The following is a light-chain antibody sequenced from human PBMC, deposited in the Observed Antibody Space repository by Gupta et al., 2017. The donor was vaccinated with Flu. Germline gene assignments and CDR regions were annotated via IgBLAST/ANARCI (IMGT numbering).Light chain of an antibody. V-gene: IGKV1-33*01. J-gene: IGKJ1*01. CDR3: LYDDNRWWR. CDR1: QDISKY. Sequence: DIKMTQSPSSLSASVGDRVTITCQASQDISKYLNWYQQKPGRAPKLLIFDASNLKTGVPSRFSGGGSGTDFALTISSLQPEDIATYYCLYDDNRWWRFGQGTKLEIK. CDR2: DAS.